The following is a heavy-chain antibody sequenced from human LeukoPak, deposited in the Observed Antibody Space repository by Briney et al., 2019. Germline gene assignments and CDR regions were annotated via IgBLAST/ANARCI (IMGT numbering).Heavy chain of an antibody. V-gene: IGHV1-69*13. Sequence: SVTVSFKASGCTFTSYAMRWVRQAPGQGLEWMGGIIPICGTANYAQKFQGRVTITADEATSTAYMELSSLRSEDTAVYYCARDRKDCSGGSCYLTSYYFDYWGQGTLVTVSS. CDR2: IIPICGTA. CDR1: GCTFTSYA. CDR3: ARDRKDCSGGSCYLTSYYFDY. D-gene: IGHD2-15*01. J-gene: IGHJ4*02.